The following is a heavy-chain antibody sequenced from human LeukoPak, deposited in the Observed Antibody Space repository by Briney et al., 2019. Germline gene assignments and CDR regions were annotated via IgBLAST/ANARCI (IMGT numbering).Heavy chain of an antibody. D-gene: IGHD1-26*01. CDR1: GGSISSSGYY. J-gene: IGHJ5*02. Sequence: SETLSLTCTVSGGSISSSGYYWGWIRQPPGKGLEWIASIHYSGSTYYNPSLKSRVTISVDTSKNQLSLKLSSLTAADTAVYYCARHEYSGSYYGLSWFDPWGQGTLVTVSS. CDR3: ARHEYSGSYYGLSWFDP. V-gene: IGHV4-39*01. CDR2: IHYSGST.